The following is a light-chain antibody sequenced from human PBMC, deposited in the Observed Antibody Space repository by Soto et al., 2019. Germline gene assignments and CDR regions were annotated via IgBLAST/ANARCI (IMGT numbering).Light chain of an antibody. CDR2: DAS. CDR1: QSVISD. CDR3: HQRNNWPYT. Sequence: VLTQSPATLSLSPGERAILSCRAIQSVISDFAWYQQKPRQAPRLRIYDASYRATDIPTRFSGSGSGTDFPLTISSLKPEDFAVYYCHQRNNWPYTFGQGTKLEI. V-gene: IGKV3-11*01. J-gene: IGKJ2*01.